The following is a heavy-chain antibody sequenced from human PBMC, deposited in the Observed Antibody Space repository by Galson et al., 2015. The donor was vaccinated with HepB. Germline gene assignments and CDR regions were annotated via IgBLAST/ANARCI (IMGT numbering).Heavy chain of an antibody. V-gene: IGHV3-30*18. CDR3: AKVRVPGAGDYYFGMDV. Sequence: SLRLSCAASGFTLSDYGIHWVRQAPGKWLEWVSVIAFHGNAKYYADSVKGRFTVSRDNSKNTLYLQMNSLRAEDTAVYYCAKVRVPGAGDYYFGMDVWGQGTTVTVSS. CDR1: GFTLSDYG. J-gene: IGHJ6*02. CDR2: IAFHGNAK. D-gene: IGHD4/OR15-4a*01.